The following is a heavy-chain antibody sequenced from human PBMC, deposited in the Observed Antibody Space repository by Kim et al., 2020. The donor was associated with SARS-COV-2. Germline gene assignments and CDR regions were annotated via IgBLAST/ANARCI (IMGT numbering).Heavy chain of an antibody. D-gene: IGHD3-16*02. J-gene: IGHJ3*02. CDR3: ARELVPSRVAWGVSVPPPQSSHAFDM. CDR1: GGTFRNYP. V-gene: IGHV1-69*13. CDR2: IIPIFHTA. Sequence: SVKVSCKASGGTFRNYPISWVRQAPGQGLEWMGGIIPIFHTADYAQNFQGRVTITADEFTSTAYMELSSLRSEDTAVYYCARELVPSRVAWGVSVPPPQSSHAFDMWGQGTMVTVSS.